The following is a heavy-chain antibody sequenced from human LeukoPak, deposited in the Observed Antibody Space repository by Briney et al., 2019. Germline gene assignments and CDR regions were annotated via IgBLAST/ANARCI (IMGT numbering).Heavy chain of an antibody. CDR1: GFTFSSYS. J-gene: IGHJ4*02. Sequence: GGSLRPSCAASGFTFSSYSMNWVRQAPGKGLEWVSTISGGGGSTYYADSVKGRFTISRDNSKNTLYLQVNSLRAEDTAVHYCAKGGKWDVTPFDYWGQGTLVTVSS. D-gene: IGHD1-26*01. V-gene: IGHV3-23*01. CDR2: ISGGGGST. CDR3: AKGGKWDVTPFDY.